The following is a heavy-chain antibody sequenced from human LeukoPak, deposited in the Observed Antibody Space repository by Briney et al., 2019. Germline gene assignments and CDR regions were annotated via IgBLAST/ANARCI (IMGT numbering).Heavy chain of an antibody. CDR1: GFTFSSYA. D-gene: IGHD5-18*01. CDR2: ISGSGGST. V-gene: IGHV3-23*01. Sequence: GGSLRLSCAASGFTFSSYAMSWVRQAPGKGLEWVSAISGSGGSTYYADSVKGRFTISRDNSKNTLYLQMDSLRAEDTAVYYCARDRADGYNYGDYFDNWGQGTLVTVSS. CDR3: ARDRADGYNYGDYFDN. J-gene: IGHJ4*02.